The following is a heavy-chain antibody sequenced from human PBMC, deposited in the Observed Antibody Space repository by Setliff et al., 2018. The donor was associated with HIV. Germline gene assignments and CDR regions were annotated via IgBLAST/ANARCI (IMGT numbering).Heavy chain of an antibody. CDR2: IYYSGST. CDR1: GGSISDSRYY. Sequence: LSLTCTVSGGSISDSRYYWGWIRQPPGKGLEWIGSIYYSGSTNYNPSLKSRVTILVDSSRNQFSLRLSSVTAADTAVYYCARHRYYDILFDPWGQGTLVTVSS. J-gene: IGHJ5*02. D-gene: IGHD3-9*01. CDR3: ARHRYYDILFDP. V-gene: IGHV4-39*01.